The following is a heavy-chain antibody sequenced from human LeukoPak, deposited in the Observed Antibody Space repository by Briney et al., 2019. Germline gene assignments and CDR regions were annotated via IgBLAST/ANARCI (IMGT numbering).Heavy chain of an antibody. J-gene: IGHJ4*02. D-gene: IGHD3-22*01. Sequence: GGSLRLSCAASGFTFSNYDMSWVRQAPGKGLKWVSGISGSGGSTYHADSVKGRFTISRDNSKNTLYLQMNSLRAEDTAVYYCAKELDSSGYFDYWGQGTLVIVSS. CDR3: AKELDSSGYFDY. CDR1: GFTFSNYD. V-gene: IGHV3-23*01. CDR2: ISGSGGST.